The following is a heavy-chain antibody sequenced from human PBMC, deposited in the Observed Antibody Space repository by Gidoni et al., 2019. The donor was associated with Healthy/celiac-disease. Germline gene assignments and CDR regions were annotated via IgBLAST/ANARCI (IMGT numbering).Heavy chain of an antibody. V-gene: IGHV3-30*03. D-gene: IGHD4-17*01. CDR1: GFTFSSYG. CDR2: LSYDGSYN. J-gene: IGHJ4*02. Sequence: QVQLVESGGGGVQRGRYLRLACAASGFTFSSYGMHWVRQAPGKGLGWVAVLSYDGSYNYSADSVKVRFTISRDNSKNTLYLQMNSLRAEDTAVSYRLRDFDYWGQGTLVTVSS. CDR3: LRDFDY.